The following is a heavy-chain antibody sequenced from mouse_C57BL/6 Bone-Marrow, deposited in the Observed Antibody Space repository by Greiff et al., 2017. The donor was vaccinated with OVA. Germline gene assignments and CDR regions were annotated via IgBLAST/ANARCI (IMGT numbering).Heavy chain of an antibody. J-gene: IGHJ1*03. CDR2: IHPNSGST. V-gene: IGHV1-64*01. CDR1: GYPFTSYW. CDR3: ARRRRYFDV. Sequence: VQLQQPGAELVKPGASVKLSCKASGYPFTSYWMHRVKQRPGQGLEWIGMIHPNSGSTNYNEKFESKATLTVDKSSSTAYMQLTSLTSEDSAVYYCARRRRYFDVWGTGTTVTVSS.